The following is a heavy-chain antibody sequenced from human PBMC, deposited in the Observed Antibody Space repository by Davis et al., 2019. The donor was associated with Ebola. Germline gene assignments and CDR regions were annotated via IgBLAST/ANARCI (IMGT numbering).Heavy chain of an antibody. Sequence: GESLKISCAASGFTFSNSWMSWARQAPGKGLECVAHIKEDGSKEFYVDSVKGRFTISRDNATSSLYLPMNSLRAEDTAVFYCVRGGSPTAYWGQGTPVTVSS. V-gene: IGHV3-7*03. CDR1: GFTFSNSW. J-gene: IGHJ1*01. CDR3: VRGGSPTAY. CDR2: IKEDGSKE.